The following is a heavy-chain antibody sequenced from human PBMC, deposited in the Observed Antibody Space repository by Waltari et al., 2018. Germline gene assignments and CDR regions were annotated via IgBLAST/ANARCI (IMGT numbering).Heavy chain of an antibody. CDR1: GYTFTGYY. V-gene: IGHV1-2*06. CDR3: VRRFGSGGPGGYMDV. D-gene: IGHD2-15*01. J-gene: IGHJ6*03. CDR2: INPNSGGT. Sequence: QVQLVQSGAEVKKPGASVKVSCKASGYTFTGYYMHWVRQAPGQGLEWMGRINPNSGGTNYAQKFQGRVTMTRDTSISTAYMELSRLRSDDTAVYYCVRRFGSGGPGGYMDVWGKGTTVTVSS.